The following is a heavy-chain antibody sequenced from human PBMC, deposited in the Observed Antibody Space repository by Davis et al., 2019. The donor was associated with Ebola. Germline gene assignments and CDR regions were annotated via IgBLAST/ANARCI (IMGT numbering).Heavy chain of an antibody. CDR3: AKDNRNIWSEV. J-gene: IGHJ3*01. Sequence: GESLKISCIASGFTFSTFGMSWVRRAPGKGLEWVSTLGLSADTYYADSVKGRFTISRDNSKNTLHLQMNGLRVEDTAIYYCAKDNRNIWSEVWGQGTMVTVSS. D-gene: IGHD2/OR15-2a*01. V-gene: IGHV3-23*01. CDR2: LGLSADT. CDR1: GFTFSTFG.